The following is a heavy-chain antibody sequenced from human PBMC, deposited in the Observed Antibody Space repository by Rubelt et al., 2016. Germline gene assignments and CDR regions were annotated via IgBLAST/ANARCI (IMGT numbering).Heavy chain of an antibody. Sequence: QVQLVQSRAEVKKPGASVKVSCKASGYTFTSYGISWVRQAPGQGLEWVGWINTNTGNPTYAQGFTGRFVFSLDTSVSTASLQMSGAKAGDTAVYYCAAVGYQSDFDDWGQGTLVTVSS. V-gene: IGHV7-4-1*02. J-gene: IGHJ4*02. D-gene: IGHD2-2*01. CDR3: AAVGYQSDFDD. CDR2: INTNTGNP. CDR1: GYTFTSYG.